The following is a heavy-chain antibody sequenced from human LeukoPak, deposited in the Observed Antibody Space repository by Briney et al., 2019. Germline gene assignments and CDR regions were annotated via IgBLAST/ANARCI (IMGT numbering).Heavy chain of an antibody. CDR2: ISSSGGST. CDR1: GGSISSSSHY. V-gene: IGHV3-23*01. Sequence: ETLSLACTVSGGSISSSSHYWSWVRQAPGKGLEWVSAISSSGGSTYYADSVKGRFTISRDNSKNTLYLQMNSLRAEDTDVYYCAKVWDTYYYDSSGSFDYWGQGTLVTVSS. D-gene: IGHD3-22*01. CDR3: AKVWDTYYYDSSGSFDY. J-gene: IGHJ4*02.